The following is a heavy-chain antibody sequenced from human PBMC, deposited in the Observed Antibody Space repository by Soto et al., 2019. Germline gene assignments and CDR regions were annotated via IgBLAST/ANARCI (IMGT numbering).Heavy chain of an antibody. CDR3: ASDLTGTAYFDG. CDR2: INLSAGGT. J-gene: IGHJ2*01. V-gene: IGHV1-46*04. CDR1: GYTFTNYH. D-gene: IGHD3-9*01. Sequence: QVQLVQSGAEVKKPGASVKVSCKASGYTFTNYHMHWVRHAPGLGLERMGTINLSAGGTGYTERLQGRVTMSSDTSTSTVYMQLRSLIYKDTAVYYCASDLTGTAYFDGWGRGNLVTVSS.